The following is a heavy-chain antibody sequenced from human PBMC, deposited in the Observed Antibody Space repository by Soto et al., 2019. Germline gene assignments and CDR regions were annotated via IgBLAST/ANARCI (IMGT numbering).Heavy chain of an antibody. CDR1: GYTFTHYY. J-gene: IGHJ4*02. CDR2: INPASGST. CDR3: ARDLAAGAH. D-gene: IGHD6-25*01. Sequence: QVQLVQSGAEVKKPGASVKLSCRTSGYTFTHYYIHWGRQAPGQGLEWLAIINPASGSTNYAQDFLGRVTLTMDTSTTTVYMELSGLRAEDTAIFYCARDLAAGAHWGQGTLVTVSS. V-gene: IGHV1-46*01.